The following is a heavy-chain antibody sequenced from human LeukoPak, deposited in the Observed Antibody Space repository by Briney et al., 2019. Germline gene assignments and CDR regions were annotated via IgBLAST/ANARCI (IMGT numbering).Heavy chain of an antibody. CDR2: IYTSGST. CDR3: ERGHLGLSP. V-gene: IGHV4-4*07. CDR1: GGSISSYY. D-gene: IGHD3-10*01. J-gene: IGHJ5*02. Sequence: SETLSLTCTVSGGSISSYYWSWIRQPAGKGLKWIGRIYTSGSTNYNPSLKSRVTMSVDTSKNQFSLKLSSVTAADTAVYYCERGHLGLSPWGQGTLVTVSS.